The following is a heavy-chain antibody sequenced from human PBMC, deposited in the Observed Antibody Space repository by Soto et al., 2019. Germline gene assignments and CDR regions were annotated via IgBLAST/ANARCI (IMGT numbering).Heavy chain of an antibody. CDR3: VRHDDSRGWYYFDY. J-gene: IGHJ4*02. D-gene: IGHD3-22*01. CDR1: GYRFARYC. Sequence: GESLKVSCKCSGYRFARYCVGWVRQMPGKGLEWMGIIYPGDSDTRYNSSFQGQVTISADKSINTAYLQWRSLKASDTAMYYCVRHDDSRGWYYFDYWGQGTLVTVSS. CDR2: IYPGDSDT. V-gene: IGHV5-51*01.